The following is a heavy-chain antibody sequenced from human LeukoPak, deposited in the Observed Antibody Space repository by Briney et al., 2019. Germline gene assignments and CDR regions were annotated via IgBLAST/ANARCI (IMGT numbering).Heavy chain of an antibody. CDR3: AILSRDDYGDYVISWYFDY. CDR1: GYSFTSYW. Sequence: GESLKISCKGSGYSFTSYWIGWVRQMPGKGREWMGIIHPGDSDTRYSPSFQGQVTISADKSISTAYLQWSNLKASDTAMYYCAILSRDDYGDYVISWYFDYWGQGTLVTVSS. J-gene: IGHJ4*02. V-gene: IGHV5-51*01. CDR2: IHPGDSDT. D-gene: IGHD4-17*01.